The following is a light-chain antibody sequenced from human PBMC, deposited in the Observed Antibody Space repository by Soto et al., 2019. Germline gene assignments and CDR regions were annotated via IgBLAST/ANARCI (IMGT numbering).Light chain of an antibody. CDR1: QSVSSTY. CDR2: GAS. V-gene: IGKV3-20*01. J-gene: IGKJ4*01. Sequence: EIVLTQSPGTLSLSPGERATLSCRASQSVSSTYLAWYHQKPGQAPRLLIYGASSRATGIADRFCGSGSGTDFTLTISRLEPENFVVYYCQDYSILVLTFCAGTKVEIK. CDR3: QDYSILVLT.